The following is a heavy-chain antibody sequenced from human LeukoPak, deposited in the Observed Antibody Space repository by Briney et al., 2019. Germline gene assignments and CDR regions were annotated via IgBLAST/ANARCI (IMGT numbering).Heavy chain of an antibody. D-gene: IGHD2-2*01. J-gene: IGHJ4*02. V-gene: IGHV1-18*01. CDR2: ISAYNGNT. CDR3: ARGPLRSSCCPYGY. Sequence: GASVKVSCKASGYTFTSHGISWVRQAPGQGLEWMGWISAYNGNTNYAQKLQGRVTMTTDTSTSTAYMELRSLRSDDTAVYYCARGPLRSSCCPYGYWGQGTLVTVSS. CDR1: GYTFTSHG.